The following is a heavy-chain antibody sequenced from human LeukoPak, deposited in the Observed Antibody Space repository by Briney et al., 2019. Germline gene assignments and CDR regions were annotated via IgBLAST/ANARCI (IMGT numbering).Heavy chain of an antibody. CDR3: ARDKIVGATNFDY. CDR1: GFTFSSYW. CDR2: IKQDGSEK. D-gene: IGHD1-26*01. J-gene: IGHJ4*02. Sequence: GGSLRLSCAASGFTFSSYWMSWVRQAPGKRLEWVANIKQDGSEKYYVDSVKGRFTISRDNAKNSLYLQTNSLRVEDTAVYYCARDKIVGATNFDYWGQGTLVTVSS. V-gene: IGHV3-7*01.